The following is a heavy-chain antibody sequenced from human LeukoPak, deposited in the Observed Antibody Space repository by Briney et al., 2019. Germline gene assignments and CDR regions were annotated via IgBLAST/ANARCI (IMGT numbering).Heavy chain of an antibody. CDR3: ARDNGSGSYLDY. CDR2: IYYSGST. Sequence: SETLSLTCTVSGGSISSGGYYWSWIRQHPGKGLEWIGYIYYSGSTYYNPSLKSRVTISVDTSKIQFSLKLSSVTAADTAVYYCARDNGSGSYLDYWGQGALVTVSS. J-gene: IGHJ4*02. D-gene: IGHD3-10*01. CDR1: GGSISSGGYY. V-gene: IGHV4-31*03.